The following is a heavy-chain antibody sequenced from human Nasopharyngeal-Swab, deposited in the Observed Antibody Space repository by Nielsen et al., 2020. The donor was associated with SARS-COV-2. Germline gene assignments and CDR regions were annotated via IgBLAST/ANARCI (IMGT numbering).Heavy chain of an antibody. CDR3: VREFEATGATYLDY. CDR2: ITSSSSTR. V-gene: IGHV3-48*02. Sequence: GGSLRLSCAASGFAFIDYSMDWVRQAPGKGLERVSYITSSSSTRYYADSVKGRFTVSRDNAKNSLYLQMSSLRDEDTAVYYCVREFEATGATYLDYWGLGTLVTVSS. J-gene: IGHJ4*02. CDR1: GFAFIDYS. D-gene: IGHD1-26*01.